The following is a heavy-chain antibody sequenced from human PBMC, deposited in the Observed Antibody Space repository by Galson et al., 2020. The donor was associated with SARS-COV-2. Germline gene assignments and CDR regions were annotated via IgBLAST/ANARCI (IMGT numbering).Heavy chain of an antibody. J-gene: IGHJ4*02. D-gene: IGHD6-19*01. V-gene: IGHV3-13*01. CDR2: IGTAGDT. CDR3: ARTGYSSGWYRGIYYFDY. Sequence: PGGSLRLSCAASGFTFSSYDMHWVRQATGKGLEWVSAIGTAGDTYYPGSVKGRFTISRENAKNSLYLQMNSLRAGDTAVYYCARTGYSSGWYRGIYYFDYWGQGTLVTVSS. CDR1: GFTFSSYD.